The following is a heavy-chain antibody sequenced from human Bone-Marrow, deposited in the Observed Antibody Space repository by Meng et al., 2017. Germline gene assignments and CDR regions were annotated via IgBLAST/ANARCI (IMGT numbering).Heavy chain of an antibody. CDR3: ARRHCSSTSCRGTDY. J-gene: IGHJ4*02. V-gene: IGHV3-30*19. CDR1: NFTLSIYA. CDR2: ISYDGSNK. D-gene: IGHD2-2*01. Sequence: GESLKISCATSNFTLSIYAMTWVRQAPGKGLEWVAVISYDGSNKYYADSVKGRFTISRDNSKNTLYLQMNSLRAEDTAVYYCARRHCSSTSCRGTDYWGQGTLVTVSS.